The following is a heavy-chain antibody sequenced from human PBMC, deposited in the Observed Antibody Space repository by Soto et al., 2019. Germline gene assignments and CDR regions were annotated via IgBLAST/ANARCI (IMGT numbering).Heavy chain of an antibody. CDR1: GYSFTNYG. CDR2: ISAFNGYP. CDR3: ARDRGVAPPVAGNTHYYYDMAV. J-gene: IGHJ6*03. V-gene: IGHV1-18*01. D-gene: IGHD6-19*01. Sequence: QDQLLQSGAEVKKPGASVTVSCKASGYSFTNYGITWVRQAPGQGLEWMGWISAFNGYPHYAQKLQGRVTMTTDAATSTAYMQLRSLRSDDTAVYYCARDRGVAPPVAGNTHYYYDMAVWGKGTTVTVSS.